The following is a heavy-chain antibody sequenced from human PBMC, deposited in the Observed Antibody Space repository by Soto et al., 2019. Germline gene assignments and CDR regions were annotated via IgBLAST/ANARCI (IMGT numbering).Heavy chain of an antibody. CDR3: ARDFTGYFDY. Sequence: ASETLSLTCTVSGGSVSSGSYYWSWIRQPPGKGLEWIGYIYYSGSTNYNPSLKSRVTISVDTSKNQFSLKLSSVTAADTAVYYCARDFTGYFDYWCQGTLVTVSS. J-gene: IGHJ4*02. V-gene: IGHV4-61*01. CDR1: GGSVSSGSYY. CDR2: IYYSGST. D-gene: IGHD3-10*01.